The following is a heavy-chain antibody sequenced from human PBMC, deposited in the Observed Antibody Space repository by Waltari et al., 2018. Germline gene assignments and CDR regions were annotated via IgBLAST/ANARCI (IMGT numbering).Heavy chain of an antibody. J-gene: IGHJ4*02. D-gene: IGHD6-19*01. CDR2: INAGNGNT. V-gene: IGHV1-3*01. CDR3: ARAAGSSGWYDY. CDR1: GYTFTSYA. Sequence: QVQLVQSGAEVKKPGASVKVSCKASGYTFTSYAMHWVRQAPGQRLEWMGWINAGNGNTKYSQKFQGRVTITRDTSASTAYMELSSLRSEDTAVYYCARAAGSSGWYDYWGQGTLVTVSS.